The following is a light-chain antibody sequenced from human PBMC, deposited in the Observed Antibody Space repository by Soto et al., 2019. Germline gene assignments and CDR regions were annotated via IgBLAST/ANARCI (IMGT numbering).Light chain of an antibody. CDR3: QQYNSYSFAIP. Sequence: EIVLTQYTGTLSLSPGERATLSCRASQSVSNNYLAWYQQKPGQAPRLLIYGASNRATGIPDRFSGSASGTEFTLTISSLQPDDFATYYCQQYNSYSFAIPFGQG. J-gene: IGKJ5*01. CDR1: QSVSNNY. CDR2: GAS. V-gene: IGKV3-20*01.